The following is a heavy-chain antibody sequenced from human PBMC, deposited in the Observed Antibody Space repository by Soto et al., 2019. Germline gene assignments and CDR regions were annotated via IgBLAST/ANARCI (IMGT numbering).Heavy chain of an antibody. J-gene: IGHJ6*02. CDR3: ARGETYYDFWSSYYRAPGLDYYYYGMDV. CDR2: INSDGSST. V-gene: IGHV3-74*01. Sequence: PGGSLRLSCAASGFTFSNYWMHWVRQAPGKGLVWVSRINSDGSSTRYADSVKGRFTISRDNAKNSLYLQMNSLRAEDTAVYYCARGETYYDFWSSYYRAPGLDYYYYGMDVWGQGTTVTVSS. D-gene: IGHD3-3*01. CDR1: GFTFSNYW.